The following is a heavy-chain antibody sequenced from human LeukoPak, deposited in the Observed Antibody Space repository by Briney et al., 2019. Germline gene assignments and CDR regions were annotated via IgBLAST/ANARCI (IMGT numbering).Heavy chain of an antibody. CDR1: GFTFSSHW. CDR3: ARVGRYPGIAVAGYFDY. J-gene: IGHJ4*02. V-gene: IGHV3-74*01. Sequence: PGGSLRLSCAASGFTFSSHWMHWVRQAPGKGLVWVSRINSDGSSTSYADSVKGRFTISRDNAKNTLYLQMNSLRAEDTAVYYCARVGRYPGIAVAGYFDYWGQGTLVTVSS. D-gene: IGHD6-19*01. CDR2: INSDGSST.